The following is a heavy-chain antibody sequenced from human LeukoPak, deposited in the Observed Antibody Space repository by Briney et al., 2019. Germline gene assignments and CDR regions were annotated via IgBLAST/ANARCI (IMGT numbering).Heavy chain of an antibody. CDR3: ARDYSDSSGWYSFWAI. Sequence: PGGSLRLSCAASGFTFSSYAMSWVRQAPGKGLEWVSAISGSGGSTYYADSVKGRFTISRDNSKNTLYLQMNSLRAEDTAVYYCARDYSDSSGWYSFWAIWGQGTLVTVSS. D-gene: IGHD6-19*01. V-gene: IGHV3-23*01. CDR1: GFTFSSYA. J-gene: IGHJ4*02. CDR2: ISGSGGST.